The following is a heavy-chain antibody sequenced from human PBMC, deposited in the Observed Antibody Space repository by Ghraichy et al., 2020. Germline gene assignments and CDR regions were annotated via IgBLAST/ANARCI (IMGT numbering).Heavy chain of an antibody. CDR1: GFTFSGSA. CDR3: TRPYSESQPGFFRYNGMDV. V-gene: IGHV3-73*01. CDR2: IRSKANSYAT. J-gene: IGHJ6*01. D-gene: IGHD1-26*01. Sequence: GESLNISCAASGFTFSGSAVHWVRQASGKGLEWVGRIRSKANSYATAYAASVKGRFTISRDDSKNTAYLQMNSLKTDDTAVYYCTRPYSESQPGFFRYNGMDVWGQGTTVNVSS.